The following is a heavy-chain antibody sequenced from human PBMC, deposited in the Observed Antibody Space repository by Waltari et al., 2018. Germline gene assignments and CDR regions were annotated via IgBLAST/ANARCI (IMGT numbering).Heavy chain of an antibody. J-gene: IGHJ6*02. CDR2: TYYRSKWYN. CDR1: GDSVSSNSAA. Sequence: QVQLQQSGPGLVKPSQTLSLPCAISGDSVSSNSAAWNWIRQSPSRGLEWLGRTYYRSKWYNDYAVSVKSRITINPDTSKNQFSLQLNSVTPEDTAVYYCARDLGRPQLNFYYYGMDVWGQGTTVTVSS. CDR3: ARDLGRPQLNFYYYGMDV. D-gene: IGHD2-2*01. V-gene: IGHV6-1*01.